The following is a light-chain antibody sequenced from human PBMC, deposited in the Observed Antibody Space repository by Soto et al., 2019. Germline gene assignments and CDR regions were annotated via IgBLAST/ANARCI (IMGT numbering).Light chain of an antibody. CDR1: QSVSSY. Sequence: EIVLTQSLATLSLSPGKSATLSCRASQSVSSYLAWYQQKPGQPPRLLIYDASNSATGTPARFSGSGSGTDFTLTISSLEPEDFAVYYCQQRSNWPPITFGGGTKVDIK. CDR3: QQRSNWPPIT. J-gene: IGKJ4*01. V-gene: IGKV3-11*01. CDR2: DAS.